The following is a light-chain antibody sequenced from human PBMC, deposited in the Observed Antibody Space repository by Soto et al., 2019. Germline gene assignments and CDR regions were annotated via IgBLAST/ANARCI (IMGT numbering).Light chain of an antibody. J-gene: IGLJ2*01. CDR2: NNN. V-gene: IGLV1-44*01. CDR1: SSNIGINT. Sequence: QSVLTQPPSASGTPGQRVTISCSGSSSNIGINTVNWYQHLPGTAPKLLIYNNNQRPLGVPDRFSGSKSGTSASLAISGLQSEDETDYYCAAWDDSLNGVVFGGGTKLTVL. CDR3: AAWDDSLNGVV.